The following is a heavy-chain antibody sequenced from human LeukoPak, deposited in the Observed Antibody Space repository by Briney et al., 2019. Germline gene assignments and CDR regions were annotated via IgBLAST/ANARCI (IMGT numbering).Heavy chain of an antibody. CDR1: GFTFSSYA. CDR3: ARDLGVTTLAY. V-gene: IGHV3-30*04. CDR2: ISYDGSNK. Sequence: GRSLRLSCAASGFTFSSYAMHWVRQAPGKGLEWVAVISYDGSNKYYADSVKGRFTISRDNSKNTLYLQMNSLRAEDTAVYYCARDLGVTTLAYWGQGTLVTVSS. J-gene: IGHJ4*02. D-gene: IGHD4-23*01.